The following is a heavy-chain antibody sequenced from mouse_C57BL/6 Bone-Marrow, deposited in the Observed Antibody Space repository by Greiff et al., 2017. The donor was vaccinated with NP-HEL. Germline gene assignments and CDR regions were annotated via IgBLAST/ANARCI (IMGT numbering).Heavy chain of an antibody. CDR1: GYTFTSYG. Sequence: QVQLKQSGAELARPGASVKLSCKASGYTFTSYGISWVKQRTGQGLEWIGEIYPRSGNTYYNEKFKGKATLTADKSSSTAYMELRSLTSEDSAVYFCALTGTGWYFDVWGTGTTVTVSS. V-gene: IGHV1-81*01. J-gene: IGHJ1*03. CDR3: ALTGTGWYFDV. CDR2: IYPRSGNT. D-gene: IGHD4-1*01.